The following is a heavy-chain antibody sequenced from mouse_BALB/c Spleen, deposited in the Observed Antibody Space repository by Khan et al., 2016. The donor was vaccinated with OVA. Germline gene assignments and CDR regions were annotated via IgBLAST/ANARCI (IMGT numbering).Heavy chain of an antibody. V-gene: IGHV5-6*01. D-gene: IGHD4-1*01. Sequence: EVELVESGGDLVEPGGSLKLSYAASGFTFSSYSMSWVRQTPDKRLEWVATISSGGDYTYYPDIVKGRFTISRDNAKNTLYLQMSSLKSEDTAMYYCASHLTGSFAYWGQGTLVAVSA. CDR1: GFTFSSYS. CDR3: ASHLTGSFAY. J-gene: IGHJ3*01. CDR2: ISSGGDYT.